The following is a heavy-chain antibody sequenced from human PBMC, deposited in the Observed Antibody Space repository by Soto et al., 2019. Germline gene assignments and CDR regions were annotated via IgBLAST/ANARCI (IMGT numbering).Heavy chain of an antibody. V-gene: IGHV1-2*02. Sequence: QVQLVQSGTEVKKPGASVKVSCQASGYSISAYYIHWVRQAPGQGLKWMGWIDPKNGGTVSAQKFQGRLTMTRDTSISTVYMDLSGLTSDDTALYYCGRDDYGIFPYWGQGSLVTVSS. CDR2: IDPKNGGT. D-gene: IGHD3-10*01. CDR1: GYSISAYY. CDR3: GRDDYGIFPY. J-gene: IGHJ4*02.